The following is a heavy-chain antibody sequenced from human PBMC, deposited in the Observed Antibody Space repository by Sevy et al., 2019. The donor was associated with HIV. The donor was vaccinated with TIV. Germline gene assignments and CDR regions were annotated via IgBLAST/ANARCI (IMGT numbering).Heavy chain of an antibody. CDR2: ISYDGIIK. CDR3: AREGGYTSAWSPGNY. D-gene: IGHD6-19*01. J-gene: IGHJ4*02. CDR1: GFTFSDHY. Sequence: GESLKISCAASGFTFSDHYMDWVRQAPGKGLEWVALISYDGIIKYYADSVKGRLTISRDNSKNTLSLQMNSLRIEDTAVYYCAREGGYTSAWSPGNYWGQGTLVTVSS. V-gene: IGHV3-30*03.